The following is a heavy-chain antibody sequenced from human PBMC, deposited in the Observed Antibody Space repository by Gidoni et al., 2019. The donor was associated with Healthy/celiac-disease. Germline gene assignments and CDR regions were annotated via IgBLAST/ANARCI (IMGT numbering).Heavy chain of an antibody. J-gene: IGHJ4*02. D-gene: IGHD2-15*01. CDR3: ARGGDIVVVVAATLDY. Sequence: QVQLVESGGGVVQPGTSLRLSCTACGFTFSSYAMHWVRQGSGKGLEWVAVISYDGSNQYYADSVKGRFTISRDNSKNTLYLQMNSLRAEDTAVYYCARGGDIVVVVAATLDYWGQGTLVTVSS. CDR1: GFTFSSYA. V-gene: IGHV3-30-3*01. CDR2: ISYDGSNQ.